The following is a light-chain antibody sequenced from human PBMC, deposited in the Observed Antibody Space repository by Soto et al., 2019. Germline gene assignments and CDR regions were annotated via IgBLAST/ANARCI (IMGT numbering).Light chain of an antibody. CDR3: RQSYITPQS. CDR2: AAS. V-gene: IGKV1-39*01. CDR1: QDIASY. Sequence: DIQMTQSPSSLSASVGDRVTITCRARQDIASYLHWYQQTPGRAPKLLIYAASSLQSGAPSRFSGSGSGTYFTLTISSLQPEDCATYYCRQSYITPQSFGPGAKGDIK. J-gene: IGKJ3*01.